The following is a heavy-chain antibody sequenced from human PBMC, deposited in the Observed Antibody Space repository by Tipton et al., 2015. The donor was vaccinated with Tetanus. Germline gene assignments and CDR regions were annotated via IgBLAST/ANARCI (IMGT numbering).Heavy chain of an antibody. CDR2: ISSSSSYI. D-gene: IGHD5-24*01. J-gene: IGHJ4*02. Sequence: SLRLSCAASGFTFSSYSMNWVRQAPGKGLEWVSSISSSSSYIYYADSVKGRFTISRDNAKNSLYLQMNSLRAEDTAVYYCARRDGYPYNTIDYWGQGTLVTVSS. CDR1: GFTFSSYS. V-gene: IGHV3-21*01. CDR3: ARRDGYPYNTIDY.